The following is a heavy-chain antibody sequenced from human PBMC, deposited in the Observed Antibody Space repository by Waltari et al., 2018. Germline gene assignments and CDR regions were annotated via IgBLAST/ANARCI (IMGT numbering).Heavy chain of an antibody. Sequence: QVQLVESGGGVVQPGGSLRLSCAASGFTFSSSGMHWVRQAPGKGLEWVVFIRYDGSNKYYADSVKGRFTISRDNSKNTLYLQMNSLRAEDTAVYYCAKDLGEGADYWGQGTLVTVSS. V-gene: IGHV3-30*02. D-gene: IGHD3-10*01. J-gene: IGHJ4*02. CDR3: AKDLGEGADY. CDR2: IRYDGSNK. CDR1: GFTFSSSG.